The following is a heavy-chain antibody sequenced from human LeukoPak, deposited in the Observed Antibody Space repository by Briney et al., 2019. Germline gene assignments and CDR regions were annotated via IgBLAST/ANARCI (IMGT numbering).Heavy chain of an antibody. J-gene: IGHJ4*02. CDR3: ARGPRANYYGSGSADY. CDR1: GGSFSGYY. Sequence: SETLSLTCAVYGGSFSGYYWSWIRQPPGKGLEWIGEINHSGSTNYNPSLKGRVTISVDTSKNQFSLKLSSVTAADTAVYYCARGPRANYYGSGSADYWGQGTLVTVSS. D-gene: IGHD3-10*01. V-gene: IGHV4-34*01. CDR2: INHSGST.